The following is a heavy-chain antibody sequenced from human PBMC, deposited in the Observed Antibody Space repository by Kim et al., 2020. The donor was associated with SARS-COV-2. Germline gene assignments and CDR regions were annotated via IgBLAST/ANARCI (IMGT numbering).Heavy chain of an antibody. Sequence: GGSLRLSCAASGFTFSSYGMHWVRQAPGKGLEWVAVISYDGSNKYYADSVKGRFTISRDNSKNTLYLQMNSLRAEDTAVYYCAKDHKPAQVLRFLEWSQNWFDPWGQGTLVTVSS. CDR1: GFTFSSYG. CDR2: ISYDGSNK. D-gene: IGHD3-3*01. J-gene: IGHJ5*02. CDR3: AKDHKPAQVLRFLEWSQNWFDP. V-gene: IGHV3-30*18.